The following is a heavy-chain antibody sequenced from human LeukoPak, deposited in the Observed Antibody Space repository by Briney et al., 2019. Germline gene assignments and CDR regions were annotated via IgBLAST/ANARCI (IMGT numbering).Heavy chain of an antibody. D-gene: IGHD6-13*01. V-gene: IGHV3-48*01. CDR1: GFIFSNYN. Sequence: PGGSLRLSCAASGFIFSNYNMNWVRQAPGKGLEWVSYISRSSSTIYYADSVKGRFTISRDNSKNTLYLQMNSLRAEDTAVYYCAREGYSYYYGMDVWGQGTTVTVSS. J-gene: IGHJ6*02. CDR3: AREGYSYYYGMDV. CDR2: ISRSSSTI.